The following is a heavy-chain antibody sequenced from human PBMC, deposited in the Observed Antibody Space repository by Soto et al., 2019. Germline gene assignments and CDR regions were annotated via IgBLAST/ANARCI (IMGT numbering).Heavy chain of an antibody. CDR1: GYTFTSYY. J-gene: IGHJ6*02. CDR2: INPSGGST. CDR3: AREAPLGSLDGYGMDV. V-gene: IGHV1-46*01. D-gene: IGHD1-26*01. Sequence: ASVKVSCKASGYTFTSYYMHWVRQAPGQGLEWMGIINPSGGSTSYAQKFQGRVTMTRDTSTSTVYKELSSLRSEDTAVYYSAREAPLGSLDGYGMDVWGQGTTVTVSS.